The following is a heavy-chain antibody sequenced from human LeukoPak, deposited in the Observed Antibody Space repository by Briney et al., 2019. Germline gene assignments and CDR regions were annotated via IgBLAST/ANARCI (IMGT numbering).Heavy chain of an antibody. CDR2: ISSSSSYI. Sequence: PGGSLRLSCAASGFTFSSYSMNWVRQAPGKGLEWVSSISSSSSYIYYADSVKGRFTISRDNSKNTLYLQMNSLRAEDTAVYYCARDPIGYSSSWYWVYWGQGTLVTVSS. V-gene: IGHV3-21*01. J-gene: IGHJ4*02. D-gene: IGHD6-13*01. CDR1: GFTFSSYS. CDR3: ARDPIGYSSSWYWVY.